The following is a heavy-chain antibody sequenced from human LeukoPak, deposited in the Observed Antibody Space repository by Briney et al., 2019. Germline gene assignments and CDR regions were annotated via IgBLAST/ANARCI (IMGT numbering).Heavy chain of an antibody. CDR1: GFTVGSNY. CDR2: IYSGGST. Sequence: PGGSLRLSCAASGFTVGSNYMSWVRQAPGKGLEWVSVIYSGGSTYYADSVKGRFTISRDNSKNTLYLQMNSLRAEDTAVYYCARDRYDSSGYYLAFDYWGQGTLVTVSS. V-gene: IGHV3-53*05. D-gene: IGHD3-22*01. CDR3: ARDRYDSSGYYLAFDY. J-gene: IGHJ4*02.